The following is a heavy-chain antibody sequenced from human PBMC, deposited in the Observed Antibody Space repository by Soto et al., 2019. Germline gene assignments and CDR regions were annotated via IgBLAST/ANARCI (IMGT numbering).Heavy chain of an antibody. J-gene: IGHJ6*02. D-gene: IGHD4-4*01. CDR1: GDSVSSHSAA. CDR3: ARDRTTVNYYYYGIDV. V-gene: IGHV6-1*01. CDR2: TYYRSKWYK. Sequence: SQTLSLTCALSGDSVSSHSAAWNWIRQSPSRGLEWLGRTYYRSKWYKDYAVSVKSRITINPDTSKNQFSLQLNSVTPEDTAVYYCARDRTTVNYYYYGIDVWGQGTTVTVSS.